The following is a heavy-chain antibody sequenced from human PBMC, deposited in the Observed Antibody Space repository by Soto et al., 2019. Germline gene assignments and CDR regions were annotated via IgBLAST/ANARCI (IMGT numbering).Heavy chain of an antibody. CDR2: INPNSGDT. CDR1: GYTFTGYY. D-gene: IGHD1-26*01. Sequence: QVQLVQSGTEVKRPGDSVKVSCKASGYTFTGYYVHWVRQAPGQGLEWMGWINPNSGDTYLAQRFQGRVTMNRDTSIGTAYMELGGLTSDDTAEYYCAKGGAIVAAGTRVYIYNAMDVWGQGTTVTVSS. J-gene: IGHJ6*02. CDR3: AKGGAIVAAGTRVYIYNAMDV. V-gene: IGHV1-2*02.